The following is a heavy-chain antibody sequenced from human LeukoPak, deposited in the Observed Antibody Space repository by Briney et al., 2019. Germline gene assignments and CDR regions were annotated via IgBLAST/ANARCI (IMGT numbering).Heavy chain of an antibody. V-gene: IGHV3-7*01. J-gene: IGHJ4*02. Sequence: GSLRLSCAASGFTFSSYWMSWVRQAPGKGLEWVANIKQDGSEKYYVNSVKGRFTISRDNAKNSLYLQMNSLRAEDTAVYYCAKDQGGRTGYFDYWGQGTLVTVSS. D-gene: IGHD1-1*01. CDR1: GFTFSSYW. CDR2: IKQDGSEK. CDR3: AKDQGGRTGYFDY.